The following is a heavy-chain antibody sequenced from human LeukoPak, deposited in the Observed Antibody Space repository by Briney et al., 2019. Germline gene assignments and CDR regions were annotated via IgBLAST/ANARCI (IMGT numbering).Heavy chain of an antibody. CDR1: GGSVSSGSYY. V-gene: IGHV4-61*01. CDR2: IYYSGST. CDR3: AREGIPVAGTRFDY. D-gene: IGHD6-13*01. J-gene: IGHJ4*02. Sequence: SETLSHTCTVSGGSVSSGSYYWSWIRQPPGKGLEWIGYIYYSGSTNYNPSLKSRVTISVDTSKNQFSLKLSSVTAADTAVYYCAREGIPVAGTRFDYWGQGTLVTVPS.